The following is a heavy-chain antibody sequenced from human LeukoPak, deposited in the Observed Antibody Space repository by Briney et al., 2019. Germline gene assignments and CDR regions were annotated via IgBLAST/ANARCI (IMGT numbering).Heavy chain of an antibody. CDR2: IYYSGST. J-gene: IGHJ4*02. CDR3: ARPTSGSYSAPFDY. D-gene: IGHD1-26*01. V-gene: IGHV4-39*01. CDR1: GGSISNYY. Sequence: PSETLSLTCTVSGGSISNYYWGWIRQPPGTGLEWIGSIYYSGSTYSNPSLKSRVTISVDTSKNQFSLKLSSVTAADTAVYYCARPTSGSYSAPFDYWGQGTLVTVSS.